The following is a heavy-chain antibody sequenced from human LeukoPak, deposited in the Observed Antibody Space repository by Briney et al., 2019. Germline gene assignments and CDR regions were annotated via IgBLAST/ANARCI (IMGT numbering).Heavy chain of an antibody. D-gene: IGHD6-6*01. J-gene: IGHJ4*02. CDR1: GFTFSSYW. CDR2: INSDGSST. CDR3: ARGLSGYASSLGY. V-gene: IGHV3-74*01. Sequence: LAGGSLRLFCAASGFTFSSYWMHWVRQAPGKGLVWVSRINSDGSSTSYADSVRGRFSISRDNAKNTLYLQMNSLRAADTAVYYCARGLSGYASSLGYWGQGTLVTVSA.